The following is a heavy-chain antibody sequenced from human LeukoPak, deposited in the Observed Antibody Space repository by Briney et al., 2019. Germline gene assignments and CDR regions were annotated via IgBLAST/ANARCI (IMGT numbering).Heavy chain of an antibody. D-gene: IGHD4-17*01. J-gene: IGHJ4*02. CDR2: IYYSGST. Sequence: SQTLSLTCTVSGGSISSGGYYWSWIRQHPGKGLEWIGYIYYSGSTYYNLSLKSRVTISVDTSKNQFSLKLSSVTAADTAVYYCARVDYGDYGSFDYWGQGTLVTVSS. CDR1: GGSISSGGYY. CDR3: ARVDYGDYGSFDY. V-gene: IGHV4-31*03.